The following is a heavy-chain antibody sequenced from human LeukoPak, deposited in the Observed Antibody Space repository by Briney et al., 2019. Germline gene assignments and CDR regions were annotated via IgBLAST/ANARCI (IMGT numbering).Heavy chain of an antibody. CDR3: ARSEFLEWSTIPPYYYYGMDL. V-gene: IGHV4-34*01. J-gene: IGHJ6*02. CDR1: GGSFSGYY. CDR2: INHSGST. Sequence: PSETLSLTCAVYGGSFSGYYWSWIRQPPGKGLEWIGEINHSGSTNYNPSLKSRVTISVDTSKNQFSLKLSSVTAADTAVYYCARSEFLEWSTIPPYYYYGMDLWGQGTTVTVSS. D-gene: IGHD3-3*01.